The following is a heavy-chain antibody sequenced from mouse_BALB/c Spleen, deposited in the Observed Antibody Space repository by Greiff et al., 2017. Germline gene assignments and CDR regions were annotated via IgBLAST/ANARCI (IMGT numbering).Heavy chain of an antibody. D-gene: IGHD1-2*01. CDR2: IAPGSGST. J-gene: IGHJ3*01. Sequence: DLVKPGASVKLSCKASGYTFTSYWINWVKQRPGQGLEWIGCIAPGSGSTYYNEMFKGKATLTVDTSSSTAYIQLSSLSSEDSAVYVCADDTHFFAYWGQGTLVTVSA. V-gene: IGHV1S41*01. CDR1: GYTFTSYW. CDR3: ADDTHFFAY.